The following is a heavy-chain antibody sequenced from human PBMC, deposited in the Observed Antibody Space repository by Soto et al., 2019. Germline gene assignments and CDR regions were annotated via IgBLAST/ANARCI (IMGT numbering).Heavy chain of an antibody. J-gene: IGHJ4*02. Sequence: QVQLVESGGGVVQPGRSLRLSCVASGFTFSSYGMHWVRQAPGKGLEWVAAIWYDGSNKYYADSVKGRFSISRDNSRNALDLQMNSMRAEDTAVYYCARSLYSNSWSYFDYWGQGTLVTVSS. V-gene: IGHV3-33*01. CDR3: ARSLYSNSWSYFDY. CDR2: IWYDGSNK. CDR1: GFTFSSYG. D-gene: IGHD6-13*01.